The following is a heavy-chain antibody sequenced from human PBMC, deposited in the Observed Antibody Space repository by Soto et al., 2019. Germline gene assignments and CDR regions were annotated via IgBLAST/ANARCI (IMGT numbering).Heavy chain of an antibody. CDR3: AMATYYDFRSGRSPAAFPYYYYGMDV. CDR2: IIPIFGTA. J-gene: IGHJ6*02. CDR1: GGTFSSYA. Sequence: SVKVSCKASGGTFSSYAISWVRQAPGQGLEWMGGIIPIFGTANYAQKFQGRVTITADESTSTAYMELSSLRSEDTAVYYCAMATYYDFRSGRSPAAFPYYYYGMDVWGQGTTVTVSS. D-gene: IGHD3-3*01. V-gene: IGHV1-69*13.